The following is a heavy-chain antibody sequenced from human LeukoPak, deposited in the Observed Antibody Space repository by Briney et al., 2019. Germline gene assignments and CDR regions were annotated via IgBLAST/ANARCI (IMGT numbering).Heavy chain of an antibody. CDR1: GFTFSSYG. CDR2: IWYDGSNK. J-gene: IGHJ4*02. CDR3: ARDGGYSSSRFDY. D-gene: IGHD6-6*01. Sequence: PGGSLRLSCAASGFTFSSYGMHWVRQAPGKGLEWVAVIWYDGSNKYYADSVKGRFTISRDNSKNTLYLQMNSLRAEDTAVYYCARDGGYSSSRFDYWGQGTLVTVSP. V-gene: IGHV3-33*01.